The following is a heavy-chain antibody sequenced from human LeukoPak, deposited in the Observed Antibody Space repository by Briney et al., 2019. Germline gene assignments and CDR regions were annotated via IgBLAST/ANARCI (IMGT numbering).Heavy chain of an antibody. V-gene: IGHV4-31*03. CDR2: IYYSGST. J-gene: IGHJ4*02. D-gene: IGHD3-10*01. CDR1: GGSISSGGYY. Sequence: SQTLSLTCTVSGGSISSGGYYWSWIRQHPGKGLEWIGYIYYSGSTYYNPSLKSRVTISVDTSKNQFSLKLSSVTAADTAVYYCARAVVRGVYFDYWGQGTLVTVSS. CDR3: ARAVVRGVYFDY.